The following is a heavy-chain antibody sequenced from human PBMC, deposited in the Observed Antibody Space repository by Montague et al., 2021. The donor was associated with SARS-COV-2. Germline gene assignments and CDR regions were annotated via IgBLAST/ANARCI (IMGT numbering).Heavy chain of an antibody. CDR2: IYYSGST. D-gene: IGHD3-22*01. CDR1: GGSISSSSYY. Sequence: SETLSLTCTVSGGSISSSSYYWGWIRQTPGKGLEWIGRIYYSGSTYYNPSLKSRVTISVDTSKNQFSLKLSSVTAADTAVYYCASPTYYYDSSWSDAFDIWGQGTMVTVSS. CDR3: ASPTYYYDSSWSDAFDI. V-gene: IGHV4-39*01. J-gene: IGHJ3*02.